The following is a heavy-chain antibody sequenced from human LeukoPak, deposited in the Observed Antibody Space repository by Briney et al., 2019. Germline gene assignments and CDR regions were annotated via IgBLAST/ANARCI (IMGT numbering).Heavy chain of an antibody. CDR2: IYSGGST. CDR1: GFTVSSNY. D-gene: IGHD5-18*01. CDR3: AKEKLPSGYSFLTDY. J-gene: IGHJ4*02. Sequence: GGSLRLSCAASGFTVSSNYMSWVRQAPGKGLEWVSVIYSGGSTYYADSVKGRFTISRDNSKNTLYLQMNSLRPEDTAVYYCAKEKLPSGYSFLTDYWGQGTLVTVSS. V-gene: IGHV3-66*01.